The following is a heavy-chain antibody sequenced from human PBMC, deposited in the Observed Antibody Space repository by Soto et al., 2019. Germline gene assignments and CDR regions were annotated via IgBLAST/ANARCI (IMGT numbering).Heavy chain of an antibody. CDR1: GFTFSSYA. D-gene: IGHD3-10*01. CDR3: AKARATYYYGSGPFDY. J-gene: IGHJ4*02. V-gene: IGHV3-23*01. Sequence: EVQLLESGGGLAQPGGSLRLSCAASGFTFSSYAMNWVRQAPGKGLEWVSAISGSGGSTYYADSVKGRFTISRDNSKNTLYLQMNSLRAEDTAVYYCAKARATYYYGSGPFDYWGQGTLVTVSS. CDR2: ISGSGGST.